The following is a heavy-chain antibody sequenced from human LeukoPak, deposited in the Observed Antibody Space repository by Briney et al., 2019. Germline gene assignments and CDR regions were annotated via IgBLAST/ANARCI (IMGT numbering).Heavy chain of an antibody. CDR1: GFTFSSYA. CDR2: ISYDGSNK. D-gene: IGHD3-22*01. V-gene: IGHV3-30-3*01. CDR3: ARMDDSSGYYDAFDI. Sequence: GGSLRLSCAASGFTFSSYAMHWVRQAPGKGLEWVAVISYDGSNKYYADSVKGRFTISRDNSKNTLYLQMNSLRAEDTAVYYCARMDDSSGYYDAFDIWGQGAMVTVSS. J-gene: IGHJ3*02.